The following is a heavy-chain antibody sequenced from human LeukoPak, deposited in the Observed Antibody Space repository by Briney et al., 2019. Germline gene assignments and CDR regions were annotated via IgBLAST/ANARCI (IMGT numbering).Heavy chain of an antibody. D-gene: IGHD6-6*01. CDR1: GFXLSSYW. V-gene: IGHV3-74*01. CDR2: INGDGITT. CDR3: ARGGNLGLVF. Sequence: GGSLRLSCEASGFXLSSYWIHWVRQAPGKGLVWVSHINGDGITTNYADSVKGRFTISRDIGKNTLYLQMNSLRAEDTAVYYCARGGNLGLVFWGQGILVTVSS. J-gene: IGHJ4*02.